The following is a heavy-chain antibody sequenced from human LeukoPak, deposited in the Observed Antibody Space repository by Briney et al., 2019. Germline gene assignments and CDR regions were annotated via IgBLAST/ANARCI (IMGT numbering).Heavy chain of an antibody. Sequence: PGGSLRLSCAASGFAFSSYVMSWVRQAPGKGLEWVSIINSGGGTTYYADSVKGRFTISRDNSKSTLYLQMNSLRADDTALYYCAKHPAAGNFGYWGQGTLVTVSS. CDR3: AKHPAAGNFGY. V-gene: IGHV3-23*01. J-gene: IGHJ4*02. CDR1: GFAFSSYV. CDR2: INSGGGTT.